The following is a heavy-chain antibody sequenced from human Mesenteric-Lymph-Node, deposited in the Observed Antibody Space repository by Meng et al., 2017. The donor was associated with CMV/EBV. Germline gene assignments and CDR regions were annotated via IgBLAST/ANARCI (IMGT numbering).Heavy chain of an antibody. CDR3: AKGGASHYFGSGSYHFDY. Sequence: GESLKISCAASGFTVSSNYMSWVRQAPGKGLEWVAFIRQSENDKFYPDSVKGRFTISRDNSKNTLYLQMNSLRAEDTAIFYCAKGGASHYFGSGSYHFDYWGQGTLVTVSS. V-gene: IGHV3-30*02. CDR1: GFTVSSNY. J-gene: IGHJ4*02. D-gene: IGHD3-10*01. CDR2: IRQSENDK.